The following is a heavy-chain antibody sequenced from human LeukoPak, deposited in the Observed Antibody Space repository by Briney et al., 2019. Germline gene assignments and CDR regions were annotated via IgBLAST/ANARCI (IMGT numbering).Heavy chain of an antibody. J-gene: IGHJ5*02. Sequence: PSETLSLTCTVSGGSISSYYWSWIRQPPGKGLEWIGYIYYSGSTNYNPSLKSRVTISVDTSKNQFSLKLSSVTAADTAVYYCARHGYDSSRRIWFDPWGQGTLVTVSS. D-gene: IGHD1-1*01. CDR1: GGSISSYY. V-gene: IGHV4-59*08. CDR3: ARHGYDSSRRIWFDP. CDR2: IYYSGST.